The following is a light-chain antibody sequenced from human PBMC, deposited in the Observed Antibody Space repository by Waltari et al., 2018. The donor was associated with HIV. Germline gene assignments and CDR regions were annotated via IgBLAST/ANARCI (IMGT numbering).Light chain of an antibody. CDR1: SSAVGGYNY. V-gene: IGLV2-14*01. CDR3: SSYTSSNTVI. Sequence: QSALTQSASVSGSPGQSITISCTGPSSAVGGYNYVSWYQQHPGKAPKLVIYNVSNRPSGVSNRFSGSKPGNTASLTISGLQAEDEAEYYCSSYTSSNTVIFGGGTRVTVL. J-gene: IGLJ2*01. CDR2: NVS.